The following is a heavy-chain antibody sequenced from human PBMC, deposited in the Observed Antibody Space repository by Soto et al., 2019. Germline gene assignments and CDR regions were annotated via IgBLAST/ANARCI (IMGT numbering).Heavy chain of an antibody. CDR3: AKAYYGFYYYGMDV. Sequence: GGSLRLSCAASGFTFSSYAMSWVRQAPGKGLEWVSAISGSGGSTYYADSVKGRFTISRDNSKNTLYLQMNSLRAEDTAVYYCAKAYYGFYYYGMDVWGQGTTVTVSS. J-gene: IGHJ6*02. CDR2: ISGSGGST. D-gene: IGHD3-3*01. CDR1: GFTFSSYA. V-gene: IGHV3-23*01.